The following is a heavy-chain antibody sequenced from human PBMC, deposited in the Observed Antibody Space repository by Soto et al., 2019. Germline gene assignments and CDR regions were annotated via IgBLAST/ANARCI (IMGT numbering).Heavy chain of an antibody. CDR1: VFSFSSFA. Sequence: EVQLLESGGGFIHPGGSLRLSCADSVFSFSSFALNWVRQAPGKGLEWVSIISGSADSTFYADSVKGRFTISRDNSKSTLYLQINSLRAEDTAVYYCAKTRGAMIYAISVYGMDVWGQGTTVTVSS. CDR2: ISGSADST. D-gene: IGHD2-8*01. V-gene: IGHV3-23*01. J-gene: IGHJ6*02. CDR3: AKTRGAMIYAISVYGMDV.